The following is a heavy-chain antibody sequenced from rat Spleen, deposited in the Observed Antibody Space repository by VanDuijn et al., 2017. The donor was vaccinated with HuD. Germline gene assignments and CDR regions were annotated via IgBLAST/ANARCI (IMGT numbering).Heavy chain of an antibody. D-gene: IGHD4-3*01. CDR2: ITYDGSST. J-gene: IGHJ3*01. CDR1: GFTFSSFP. CDR3: ARQDTSGYSNWFAY. Sequence: EVQLVESGGGLVQPGRSLKLSCAASGFTFSSFPMAWVRQAPRKGLEWVAIITYDGSSTYYRDSVKGRFTISQDNAENTLYLQMDSLRSEDTATYYCARQDTSGYSNWFAYWGQGTLVTVSS. V-gene: IGHV5-7*01.